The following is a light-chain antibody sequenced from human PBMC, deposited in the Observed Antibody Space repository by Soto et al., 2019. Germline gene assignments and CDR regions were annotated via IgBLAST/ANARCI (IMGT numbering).Light chain of an antibody. CDR3: QQYGTSPCT. V-gene: IGKV3-20*01. Sequence: EIVLTQSPGTLSLYPGERATLSCRASQSVSSNYLAWYQQKPGQAPSLLIYGASSRATGMPDRFSGSGSGTDFTLTISRLETEDFAVYYCQQYGTSPCTFGPGTKVDIK. CDR1: QSVSSNY. J-gene: IGKJ3*01. CDR2: GAS.